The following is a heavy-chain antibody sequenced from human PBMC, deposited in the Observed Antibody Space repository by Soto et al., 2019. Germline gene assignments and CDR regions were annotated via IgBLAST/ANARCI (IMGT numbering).Heavy chain of an antibody. Sequence: EVQLVESGGGLVQPGGSLRLSCAASGFTFSSYSMNWVRQAPGKGLEWVSYISSSSTTKYYADSVKDRFTISRDNAKNSLYLPMNSLRAEDTAVYYCARDGCSGSNCLNWFDPWGQGTLVTVSS. CDR1: GFTFSSYS. CDR3: ARDGCSGSNCLNWFDP. D-gene: IGHD2-15*01. J-gene: IGHJ5*02. CDR2: ISSSSTTK. V-gene: IGHV3-48*01.